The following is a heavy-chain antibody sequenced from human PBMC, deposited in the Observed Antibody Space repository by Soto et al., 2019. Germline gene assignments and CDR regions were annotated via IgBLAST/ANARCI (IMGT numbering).Heavy chain of an antibody. V-gene: IGHV3-23*01. CDR1: GFTFANFA. CDR3: AKDPNGNYVGGFEM. Sequence: GSLRLSCSGSGFTFANFAMSLVRQAPGGGLEWVSGISASGGSTYYADSGEGRFTISRDNFRDTLSLHMSGLRVEDTAIYYCAKDPNGNYVGGFEMCGQGTLVTVSS. D-gene: IGHD4-4*01. J-gene: IGHJ3*02. CDR2: ISASGGST.